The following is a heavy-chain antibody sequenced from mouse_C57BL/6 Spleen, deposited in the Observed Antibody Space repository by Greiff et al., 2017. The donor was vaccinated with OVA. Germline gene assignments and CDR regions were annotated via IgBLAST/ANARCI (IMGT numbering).Heavy chain of an antibody. Sequence: EVQVVESEGGLVQPGSSMKLSCTASGFTFSDYYMAWVRQVPEKGLEWVANINYDGSSTYYLDSLKSRFIISRDNAKNILYLQMSSLKSEDTATYYCAKIYYYGSSFNWYFDVWGTGTTVTVSS. V-gene: IGHV5-16*01. CDR1: GFTFSDYY. D-gene: IGHD1-1*01. J-gene: IGHJ1*03. CDR2: INYDGSST. CDR3: AKIYYYGSSFNWYFDV.